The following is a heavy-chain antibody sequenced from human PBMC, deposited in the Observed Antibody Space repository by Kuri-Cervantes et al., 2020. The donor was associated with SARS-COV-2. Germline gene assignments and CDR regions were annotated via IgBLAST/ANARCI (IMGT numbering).Heavy chain of an antibody. Sequence: GESLKISCVASGFIFSNYAMHWVRQAPGKGLEWVAIISYDGNNLYADAVKGRFTISRDNSKNTLHLQMNSLRPEDTAVYYCAREGQIFGPAPSSRFDYWGQGILVTVSS. J-gene: IGHJ4*02. CDR1: GFIFSNYA. D-gene: IGHD3/OR15-3a*01. CDR3: AREGQIFGPAPSSRFDY. CDR2: ISYDGNNL. V-gene: IGHV3-30*03.